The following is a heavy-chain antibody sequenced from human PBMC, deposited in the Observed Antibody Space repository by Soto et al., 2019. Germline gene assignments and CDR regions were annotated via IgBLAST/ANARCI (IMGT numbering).Heavy chain of an antibody. CDR2: IYYSGST. V-gene: IGHV4-39*01. D-gene: IGHD6-6*01. CDR1: GGSISSSSYY. J-gene: IGHJ6*03. Sequence: SETLSLTCTVSGGSISSSSYYWGWIRQPPGKGLEWIGSIYYSGSTYYNPSLKSRVTISVDTSKNQFSLKLSSVTAADTAVYYCARRRRLAARRGGERDYYMDVWGKGTTVTVSS. CDR3: ARRRRLAARRGGERDYYMDV.